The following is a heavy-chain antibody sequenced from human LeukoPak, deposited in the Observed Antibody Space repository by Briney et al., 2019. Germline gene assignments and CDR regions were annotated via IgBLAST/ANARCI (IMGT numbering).Heavy chain of an antibody. CDR1: GGSFSGYY. CDR2: INHSGST. Sequence: PSETLSLTCAVYGGSFSGYYWSWIRQPPGKGLEWIGEINHSGSTNYNPSLKSRVTISVDTSKNQFSLKLSSVTAADTAVYYCARRPIVGSTGFYFDPWGPGTLVTVSS. V-gene: IGHV4-34*01. CDR3: ARRPIVGSTGFYFDP. D-gene: IGHD1-26*01. J-gene: IGHJ5*02.